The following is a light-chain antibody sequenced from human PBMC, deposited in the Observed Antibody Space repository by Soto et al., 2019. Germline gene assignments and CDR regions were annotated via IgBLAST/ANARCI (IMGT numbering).Light chain of an antibody. Sequence: QAVVTQPPSASGTPGQRVTISCSGSSSNIGSNTVNWYQQLPGTAPKLLIYSNNQRPSRCPDRFSGSKAGTSASLAISGLQAEDEADYYCAAWNDSLNGVVFGGGTKLTVL. CDR2: SNN. CDR3: AAWNDSLNGVV. CDR1: SSNIGSNT. J-gene: IGLJ2*01. V-gene: IGLV1-44*01.